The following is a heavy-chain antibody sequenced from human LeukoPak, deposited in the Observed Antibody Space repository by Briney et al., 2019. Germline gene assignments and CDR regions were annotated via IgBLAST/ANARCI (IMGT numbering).Heavy chain of an antibody. CDR2: INPNSGGT. V-gene: IGHV1-2*02. CDR3: ARGVDGVVAGSDY. CDR1: GYTFTGYY. Sequence: GSVKVSCKASGYTFTGYYMHWVRQAPGQGLEWMGWINPNSGGTNYAQKFQGGVTMTRDTSISTAYMELSRLRSDDTAVYYCARGVDGVVAGSDYWGQGTLVTVSS. D-gene: IGHD6-19*01. J-gene: IGHJ4*02.